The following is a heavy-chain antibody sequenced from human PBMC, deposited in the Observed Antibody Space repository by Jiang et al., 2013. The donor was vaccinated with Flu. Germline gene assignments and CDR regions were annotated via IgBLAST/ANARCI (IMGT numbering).Heavy chain of an antibody. Sequence: SGAEVKKPGSSVKVSCKASGGSVTTFPISWVRQAPGQGLEWMGGNIPLFDIANYAQKLQGRVTITADASTNTAYMELSSLTSEDTAVYYCAREEENHYDSGGYHRGGLDVWGQGTTVTV. J-gene: IGHJ6*02. D-gene: IGHD3-22*01. CDR1: GGSVTTFP. V-gene: IGHV1-69*01. CDR2: NIPLFDIA. CDR3: AREEENHYDSGGYHRGGLDV.